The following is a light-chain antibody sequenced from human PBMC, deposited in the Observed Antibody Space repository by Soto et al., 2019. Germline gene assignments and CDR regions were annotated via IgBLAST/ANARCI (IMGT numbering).Light chain of an antibody. CDR1: SSDVGGYNY. CDR3: SSYTSSSTRV. V-gene: IGLV2-14*01. Sequence: QSALTQPASVSGSPGQSITISCTGTSSDVGGYNYVSWYQQRPGKAPKLMIYDVSNRPSGVSNRFSGSKSGNTASLTISGLQAEDEADYYCSSYTSSSTRVFGTGTRSPS. J-gene: IGLJ1*01. CDR2: DVS.